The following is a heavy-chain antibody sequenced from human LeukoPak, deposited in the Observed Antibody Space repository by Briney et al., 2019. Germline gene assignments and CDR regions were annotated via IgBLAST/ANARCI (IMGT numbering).Heavy chain of an antibody. V-gene: IGHV3-74*01. CDR1: GFTFNSYW. J-gene: IGHJ6*03. CDR3: ARGGSGSGYHYYYYYMDV. D-gene: IGHD3-22*01. Sequence: GGSLRLSCAASGFTFNSYWMYWVRQAPGKGLLWVARINSDGIRTTHADSVQGRFTISRDNANNTLYLQMNSLIVEDAAVYYCARGGSGSGYHYYYYYMDVWGKGTTVTISS. CDR2: INSDGIRT.